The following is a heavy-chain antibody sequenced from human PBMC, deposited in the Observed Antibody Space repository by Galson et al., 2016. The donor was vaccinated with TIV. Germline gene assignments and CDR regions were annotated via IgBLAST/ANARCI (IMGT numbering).Heavy chain of an antibody. CDR2: VSYDGTNN. V-gene: IGHV3-30*03. CDR3: ARDCEYSPYDPFH. D-gene: IGHD5-12*01. CDR1: GFTFSTYG. J-gene: IGHJ4*02. Sequence: SLRLSCAASGFTFSTYGIHWVRQAPGKGLEWVAFVSYDGTNNYYGDSVKGRVTISRDSSKNTVYLQMNSLRHEDTAVYYCARDCEYSPYDPFHWGQGTPVTVSS.